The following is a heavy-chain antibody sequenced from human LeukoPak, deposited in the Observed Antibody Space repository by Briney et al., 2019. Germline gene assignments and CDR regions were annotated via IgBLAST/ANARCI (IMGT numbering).Heavy chain of an antibody. CDR1: GFTFSNAW. J-gene: IGHJ4*02. V-gene: IGHV3-15*01. CDR2: IKSKIDGGTT. D-gene: IGHD1-26*01. CDR3: TTDHFTVGATSPN. Sequence: GGSLRLSCAASGFTFSNAWMSWVRQAPGKGLEWVGRIKSKIDGGTTDYAAPVKGRFTISRDDSKNTLYLQMNSLKTEDTAVYYCTTDHFTVGATSPNWGQGTLVTVSS.